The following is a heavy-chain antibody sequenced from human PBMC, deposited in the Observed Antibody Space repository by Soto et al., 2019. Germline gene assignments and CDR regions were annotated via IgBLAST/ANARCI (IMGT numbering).Heavy chain of an antibody. V-gene: IGHV3-49*03. D-gene: IGHD3-10*01. CDR2: IRSKAYGGTT. CDR1: GFTFGDYA. J-gene: IGHJ5*02. CDR3: TRVGSITMVRGVIILNWFDP. Sequence: GVLRLSCPASGFTFGDYAMSWFRQAPGKGLEWVGFIRSKAYGGTTEYAASVKGRFTISRDDSKSIAYLQMNSLKTEDTAVYYCTRVGSITMVRGVIILNWFDPWGQGTLVTVSS.